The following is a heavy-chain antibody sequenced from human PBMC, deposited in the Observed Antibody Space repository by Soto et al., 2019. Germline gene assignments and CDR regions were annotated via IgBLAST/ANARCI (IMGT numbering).Heavy chain of an antibody. Sequence: QVQLVQSGAEVKKPGSSVKVSCKASGGTFSSYAISWVRQAPGQGLEWMGGIIPIFGTANYAQKFQGRVTITADESTSTADMELSSLRAEDTAVYYCAREGMGYSGSGMDVWGQGTTVTVSS. V-gene: IGHV1-69*12. CDR2: IIPIFGTA. D-gene: IGHD6-13*01. CDR3: AREGMGYSGSGMDV. CDR1: GGTFSSYA. J-gene: IGHJ6*02.